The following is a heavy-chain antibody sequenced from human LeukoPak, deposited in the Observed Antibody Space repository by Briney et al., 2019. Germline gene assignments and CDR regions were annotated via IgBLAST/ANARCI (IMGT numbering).Heavy chain of an antibody. V-gene: IGHV5-51*01. CDR2: IYPGDSDT. CDR1: GYSFTSYW. Sequence: GESLKISCKGSGYSFTSYWIGWVRQMPGKGLEWMGIIYPGDSDTIYSPSFQGQVTISADKSISTAYLQWSSLKASDTAMYYCARIRASGSYYWDYYFDYWGQGTLVAVSS. CDR3: ARIRASGSYYWDYYFDY. D-gene: IGHD1-26*01. J-gene: IGHJ4*02.